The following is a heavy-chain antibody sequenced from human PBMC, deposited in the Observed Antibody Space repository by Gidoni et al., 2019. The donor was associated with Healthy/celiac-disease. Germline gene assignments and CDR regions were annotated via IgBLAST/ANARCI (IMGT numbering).Heavy chain of an antibody. CDR2: INQSGST. D-gene: IGHD6-13*01. Sequence: QVQLQQWGAVLWKPSETVSPTCAAYGGSFSGYYWSWIRQPPGKGMEWIGEINQSGSTNYTPSLKSRVTISVDTSKNQFSLKLSSGAAADTAVYYCARGGASSWYPARYFDYWGQGTLVTVSS. V-gene: IGHV4-34*01. CDR1: GGSFSGYY. CDR3: ARGGASSWYPARYFDY. J-gene: IGHJ4*02.